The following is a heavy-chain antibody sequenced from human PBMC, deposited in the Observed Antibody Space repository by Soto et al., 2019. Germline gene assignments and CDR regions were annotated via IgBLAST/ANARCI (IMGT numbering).Heavy chain of an antibody. CDR1: GFTFSSYA. CDR2: ISYDGSNK. V-gene: IGHV3-30-3*01. CDR3: ASFEYSSSHDWFDP. J-gene: IGHJ5*02. Sequence: PGGSLRLSCAASGFTFSSYAMHWVRQAPGKGLEWVAVISYDGSNKYYADSVKGRFTISRDNSKNTLYLQMNSLRAEDTAVYYCASFEYSSSHDWFDPWGQGTLVTVSS. D-gene: IGHD6-6*01.